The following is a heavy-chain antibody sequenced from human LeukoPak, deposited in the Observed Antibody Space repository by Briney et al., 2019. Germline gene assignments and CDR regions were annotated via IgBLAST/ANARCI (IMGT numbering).Heavy chain of an antibody. V-gene: IGHV1-46*01. CDR2: ITPSGGST. J-gene: IGHJ4*02. CDR3: ARINGGY. D-gene: IGHD3-10*01. Sequence: ASLTVSSTASGYSFTTYKMHWVRHAPGQGREWMGIITPSGGSTGYAQKFQGRVAMTKDTSTCTVYMELSSLRSDDRAVYYCARINGGYWGQGTLVTVSS. CDR1: GYSFTTYK.